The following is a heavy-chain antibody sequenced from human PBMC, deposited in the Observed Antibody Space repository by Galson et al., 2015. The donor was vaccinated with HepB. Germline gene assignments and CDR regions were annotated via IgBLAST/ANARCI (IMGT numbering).Heavy chain of an antibody. CDR2: IKSKTDGGTT. D-gene: IGHD4-17*01. CDR3: TTAGDYGDYVGAFDI. CDR1: GFTFSNAW. J-gene: IGHJ3*02. Sequence: SLRLSCAASGFTFSNAWMSWVRQAPGKGLEWVGRIKSKTDGGTTDYAAPVKGRFTISRDDSKNTLYLQMNSLKTEDTAVYYCTTAGDYGDYVGAFDIWGQGTMVTVSS. V-gene: IGHV3-15*01.